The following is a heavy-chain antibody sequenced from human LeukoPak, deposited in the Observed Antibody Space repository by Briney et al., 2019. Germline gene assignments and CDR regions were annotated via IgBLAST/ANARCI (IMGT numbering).Heavy chain of an antibody. J-gene: IGHJ4*02. D-gene: IGHD3-10*01. V-gene: IGHV3-21*05. CDR1: GFTFSSYS. Sequence: GGSLRLSCATSGFTFSSYSMNWVRQAPGKGLEWVSYISSSSSYIYYADSVKGRFTISRDNAKNSLYLQMNSLRAEDTAVYYCARSFYGSGSHYPFDYWGQGTLVTVSS. CDR3: ARSFYGSGSHYPFDY. CDR2: ISSSSSYI.